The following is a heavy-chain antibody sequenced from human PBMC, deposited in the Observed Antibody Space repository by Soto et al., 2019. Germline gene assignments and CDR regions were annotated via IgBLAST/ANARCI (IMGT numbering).Heavy chain of an antibody. CDR1: GFTFTNYW. V-gene: IGHV3-74*01. D-gene: IGHD6-6*01. CDR3: AKVIRADSTSSNFYYYSGLDV. Sequence: PGGSLRLSCAASGFTFTNYWMQWVRQAPGKGLVWVSRINSDGSSTSHADSVKGRFTISRDNSRDTLFLQMNSLRGEDTAIYYCAKVIRADSTSSNFYYYSGLDVWGQGTTVTVSS. CDR2: INSDGSST. J-gene: IGHJ6*02.